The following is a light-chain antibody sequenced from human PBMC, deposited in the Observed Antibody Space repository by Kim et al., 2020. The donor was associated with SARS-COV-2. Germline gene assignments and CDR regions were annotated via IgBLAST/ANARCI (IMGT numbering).Light chain of an antibody. V-gene: IGLV3-21*04. CDR1: NIGSKR. J-gene: IGLJ3*02. Sequence: AQGNTARSACGGTNIGSKRVHWYQQEPGQAPVLVIHYDRDRPSGIPERFSGSNSGNTATLTISRVEAEDEADYYCQVWDSSSDHRVFGGGTQLTV. CDR3: QVWDSSSDHRV. CDR2: YDR.